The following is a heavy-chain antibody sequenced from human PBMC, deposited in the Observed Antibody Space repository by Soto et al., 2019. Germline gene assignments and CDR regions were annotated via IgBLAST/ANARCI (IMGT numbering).Heavy chain of an antibody. J-gene: IGHJ6*02. CDR3: ASGNMVRGGHYYYGMDV. Sequence: ASVKVSCKASGYSFTDYYMHWVRQAPGQGLEWMGWINPNSGGTNYAQKFQGWVTMTRDTSISKAYMELSRLRSDDTAVYYCASGNMVRGGHYYYGMDVWGQGTTVTVSS. D-gene: IGHD3-10*01. CDR2: INPNSGGT. CDR1: GYSFTDYY. V-gene: IGHV1-2*04.